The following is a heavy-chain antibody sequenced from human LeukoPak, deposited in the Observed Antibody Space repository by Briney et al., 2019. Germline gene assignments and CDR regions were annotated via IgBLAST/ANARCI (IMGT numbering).Heavy chain of an antibody. D-gene: IGHD3-10*01. CDR1: GFTFYDYA. J-gene: IGHJ4*02. V-gene: IGHV3-9*01. Sequence: ARSLRLSSAASGFTFYDYAMHWLPPAPGQGLEWGSGLSWNSGSIGYADSVKGRFTSSRANAKNSLYLQMNSLRAEDTALYYCAKDGGYYVSGSCVNDFDYWGQGTLVTVSS. CDR3: AKDGGYYVSGSCVNDFDY. CDR2: LSWNSGSI.